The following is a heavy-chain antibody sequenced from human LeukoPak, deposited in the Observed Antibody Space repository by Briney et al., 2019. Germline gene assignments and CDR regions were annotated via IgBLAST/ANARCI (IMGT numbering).Heavy chain of an antibody. CDR2: INHSGST. Sequence: SETLSLTCAVYGGSFSGYYWSWIRQPPGKGLEWIGEINHSGSTNYNPSLKSRVTISVDTSKNQFSLKLSSVTAADTAVYYCARGLYSGYGGYFDYWGQGTLVTVSS. D-gene: IGHD5-12*01. CDR1: GGSFSGYY. J-gene: IGHJ4*02. V-gene: IGHV4-34*01. CDR3: ARGLYSGYGGYFDY.